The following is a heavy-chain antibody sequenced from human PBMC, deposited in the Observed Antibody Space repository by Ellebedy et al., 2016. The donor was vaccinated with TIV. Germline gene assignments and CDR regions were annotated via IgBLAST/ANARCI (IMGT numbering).Heavy chain of an antibody. D-gene: IGHD6-13*01. CDR2: ISNRGIAI. CDR3: ARDSMPAGTRWFDP. J-gene: IGHJ5*02. CDR1: GFTFSSYE. Sequence: GESLKISCAASGFTFSSYEMNWVRQAPGKGLERVSYISNRGIAITYADSVKGRFTISRDNAKNSLYLQINSLRAEDTAVDYCARDSMPAGTRWFDPWGQGTPVTVSS. V-gene: IGHV3-48*03.